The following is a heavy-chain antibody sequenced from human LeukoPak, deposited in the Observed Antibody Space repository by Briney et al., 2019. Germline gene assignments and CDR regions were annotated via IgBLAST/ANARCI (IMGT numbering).Heavy chain of an antibody. CDR1: GYTFTSYG. V-gene: IGHV1-18*01. J-gene: IGHJ4*02. D-gene: IGHD2-2*01. CDR2: ISAYNGNT. Sequence: GASVKVSCKASGYTFTSYGISWVRQAPGQGLEWMGWISAYNGNTNYAQKLQGRVTMTTDTSTSTAYMELRSLRSDDTAVYYCARDDCSSTSCMGYYFDYWGQGTLVTVSS. CDR3: ARDDCSSTSCMGYYFDY.